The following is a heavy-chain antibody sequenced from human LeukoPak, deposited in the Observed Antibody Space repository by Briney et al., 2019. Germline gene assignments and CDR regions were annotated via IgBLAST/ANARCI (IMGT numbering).Heavy chain of an antibody. D-gene: IGHD6-19*01. CDR3: ARELVSYGYSSGWYFDY. J-gene: IGHJ4*02. CDR1: GYTFTSYY. V-gene: IGHV1-46*01. CDR2: INPSGGST. Sequence: ASVKVSCKASGYTFTSYYMHWLRQAPGQGLEWMGIINPSGGSTSYAQKFQGRVTMTRDTSTSTVYMELSSLRSEDTAVYYCARELVSYGYSSGWYFDYWGQGTLVTVSS.